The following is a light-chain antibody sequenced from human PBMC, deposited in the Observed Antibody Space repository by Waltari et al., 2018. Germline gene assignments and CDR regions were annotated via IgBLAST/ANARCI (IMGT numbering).Light chain of an antibody. CDR2: GVS. J-gene: IGKJ3*01. CDR3: QQYGGSPRIFT. Sequence: ESVLPQSPGTLSLSPGERATLSCKTSHNISSSYLTWYQQEPGQAPRLVVYGVSTRATAIPDRFSGSRSGTDFTLTISRLEPEDFAVYYCQQYGGSPRIFTFGAGTKVEIK. CDR1: HNISSSY. V-gene: IGKV3-20*01.